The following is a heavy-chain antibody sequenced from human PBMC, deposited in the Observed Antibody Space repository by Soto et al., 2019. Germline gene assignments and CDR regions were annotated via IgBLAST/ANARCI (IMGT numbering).Heavy chain of an antibody. CDR1: GFTFSSYS. Sequence: GGSLRLSCAASGFTFSSYSMNWVRQAPGKGLEWVSSISSSSSYIYYADSVKGRFTISRDNAKNSLYLQMNSLRAEDTAVYYCARPPPPTGSAPGGKGPLVPVSS. CDR2: ISSSSSYI. CDR3: ARPPPPTGSAP. J-gene: IGHJ5*02. D-gene: IGHD3-10*01. V-gene: IGHV3-21*01.